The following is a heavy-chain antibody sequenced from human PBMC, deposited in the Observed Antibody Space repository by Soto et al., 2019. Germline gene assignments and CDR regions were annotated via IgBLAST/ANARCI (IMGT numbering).Heavy chain of an antibody. CDR3: ARNDVDTAMLNWFAP. Sequence: SVKVSCKASGGTFSSYAISWVRQAPGQGLEWMGGIIPIFGTANYAQKFQGRVTITADESTSTAYMELSSLRSEDTAVYYCARNDVDTAMLNWFAPWGQGTLVTVPS. CDR1: GGTFSSYA. CDR2: IIPIFGTA. V-gene: IGHV1-69*13. J-gene: IGHJ5*02. D-gene: IGHD5-18*01.